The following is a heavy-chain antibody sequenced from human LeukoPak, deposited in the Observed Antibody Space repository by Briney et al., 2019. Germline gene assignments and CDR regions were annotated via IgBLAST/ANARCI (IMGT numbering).Heavy chain of an antibody. Sequence: SETLSLTCAVYGGSFSGYYWSWIRQPPGKGLEWIGEINHSGSTNYNPSLKSRVTISVDTSKNQFSLKLSSVTAADTAVYYCATDLGSGWYGFDYWGQGTLVTVSS. CDR2: INHSGST. V-gene: IGHV4-34*01. CDR1: GGSFSGYY. CDR3: ATDLGSGWYGFDY. D-gene: IGHD6-19*01. J-gene: IGHJ4*02.